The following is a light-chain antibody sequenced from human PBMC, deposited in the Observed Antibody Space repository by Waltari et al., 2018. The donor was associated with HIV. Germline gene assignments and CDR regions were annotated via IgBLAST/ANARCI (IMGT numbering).Light chain of an antibody. V-gene: IGKV1-6*01. CDR3: LQDSNYPFT. Sequence: AIQMTQSPSSLSASVGDRVTLTCRASQGIRNDLGWYQQKPGKAPKLLIYAASSLHSGVPSRFSGNGSGTDFTLTISSLRPEDFATYYCLQDSNYPFTFGPGTKVDLK. CDR1: QGIRND. J-gene: IGKJ3*01. CDR2: AAS.